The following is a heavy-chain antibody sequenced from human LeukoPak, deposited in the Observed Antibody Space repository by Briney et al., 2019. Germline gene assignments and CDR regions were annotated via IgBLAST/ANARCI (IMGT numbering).Heavy chain of an antibody. D-gene: IGHD3-22*01. CDR3: ARSHDSSGYYDAFDI. CDR1: GGTFSSYA. Sequence: SVKVSCKASGGTFSSYAISWVRQAPGQGLEWMGRIIPIFGTANYAQKFQGRVTITTDESTSTAYMELSSLRSEDTAVYYCARSHDSSGYYDAFDIWGQGTMVTVTS. J-gene: IGHJ3*02. V-gene: IGHV1-69*05. CDR2: IIPIFGTA.